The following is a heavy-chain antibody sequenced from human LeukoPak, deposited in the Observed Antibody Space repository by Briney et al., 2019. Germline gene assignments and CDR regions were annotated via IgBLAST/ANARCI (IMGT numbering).Heavy chain of an antibody. J-gene: IGHJ6*03. V-gene: IGHV3-7*01. D-gene: IGHD3-10*02. CDR3: TRDSQDSYVYYMVV. CDR2: INQDGSVK. Sequence: GGSLRLSCAASGFTVSSNYMSWVRQAPGKGLEWVANINQDGSVKYYVDSVKGRFTISRDSAKNSLYLQMNSLRAEDTAVYYCTRDSQDSYVYYMVVWGKGTTVTVSS. CDR1: GFTVSSNY.